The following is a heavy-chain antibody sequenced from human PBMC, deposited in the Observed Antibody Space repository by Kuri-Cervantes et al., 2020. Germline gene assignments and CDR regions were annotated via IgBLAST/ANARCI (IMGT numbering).Heavy chain of an antibody. V-gene: IGHV1-69*13. D-gene: IGHD2-15*01. CDR3: ARGPPRGCSGGSCPTVFDY. CDR2: IIPIFGTA. CDR1: GYTFSSYG. Sequence: SVKVSCKASGYTFSSYGISWVRQAPGQGLEWMGGIIPIFGTANYAQKFQGRVTITADESTSTAYMELSSLRSEDTAVYYCARGPPRGCSGGSCPTVFDYWGQGTLVTVSS. J-gene: IGHJ4*02.